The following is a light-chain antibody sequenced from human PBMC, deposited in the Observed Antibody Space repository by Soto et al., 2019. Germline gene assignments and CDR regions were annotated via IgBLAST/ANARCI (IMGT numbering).Light chain of an antibody. CDR3: QQYNGLIT. CDR1: QSVSNNY. CDR2: GAS. V-gene: IGKV3-20*01. Sequence: IVLTQSPGTLSLSPGERATLSCRASQSVSNNYLAWYQQKPGQAPRLLIYGASNRATGIPDRFSGSGSGTDFTLTIASLQPDDFATYYCQQYNGLITFGQGTRLEIK. J-gene: IGKJ5*01.